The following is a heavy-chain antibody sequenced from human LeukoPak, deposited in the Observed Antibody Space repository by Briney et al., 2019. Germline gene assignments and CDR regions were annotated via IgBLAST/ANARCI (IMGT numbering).Heavy chain of an antibody. V-gene: IGHV3-74*01. Sequence: GGSLRLSCAASGFTFSSYWMHWVRQVPGKGLVWVSRINSDESSRGYADSVKGRFTISRDNSKNTLYLQMNSLRAEDTAVYYCAKVAIAVAGLYYFDYWGQGTLVTVSS. D-gene: IGHD6-19*01. CDR3: AKVAIAVAGLYYFDY. CDR1: GFTFSSYW. J-gene: IGHJ4*02. CDR2: INSDESSR.